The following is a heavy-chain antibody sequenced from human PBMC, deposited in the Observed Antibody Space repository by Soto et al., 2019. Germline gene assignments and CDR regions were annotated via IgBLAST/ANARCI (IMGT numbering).Heavy chain of an antibody. Sequence: EVQLVESGGGMVKPGGSLRLSCAASGFTFSSYSMNWVRQAPGKGLEWVSSISSRRSYIYYADSVKGRVTISRDNAKNSLYLQMNSLRAADTAVYYCARVLEWELPNFDYWGQGTLVTVSS. V-gene: IGHV3-21*01. J-gene: IGHJ4*02. CDR3: ARVLEWELPNFDY. CDR2: ISSRRSYI. D-gene: IGHD1-26*01. CDR1: GFTFSSYS.